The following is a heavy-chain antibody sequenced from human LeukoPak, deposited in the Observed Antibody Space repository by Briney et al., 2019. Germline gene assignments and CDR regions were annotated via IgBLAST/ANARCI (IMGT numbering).Heavy chain of an antibody. J-gene: IGHJ4*02. Sequence: ASVQVSCRASGYTFTGYYMHWVRQAPGQGLEWMGRINPNSGGTNYAQKFQGRVTMTRDTSISTAYMELSRLRSDDTAEYYCAREIQLWAHFDYWGQGTLVTVSS. D-gene: IGHD5-18*01. CDR3: AREIQLWAHFDY. V-gene: IGHV1-2*06. CDR1: GYTFTGYY. CDR2: INPNSGGT.